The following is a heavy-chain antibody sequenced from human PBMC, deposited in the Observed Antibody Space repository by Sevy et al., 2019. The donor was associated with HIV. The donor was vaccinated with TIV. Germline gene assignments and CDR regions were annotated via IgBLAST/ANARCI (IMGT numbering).Heavy chain of an antibody. CDR3: AREGLGGFYSSLDR. Sequence: GGSLRLSCAASGFTFTTYDMTWVRQAPGKGLEWISYISSSANDIKYADSVKGRFTSSRDNARNSLYLVMSSLRAEDTAVYYCAREGLGGFYSSLDRWGQGTLVTVSS. CDR1: GFTFTTYD. D-gene: IGHD3-22*01. J-gene: IGHJ5*02. CDR2: ISSSANDI. V-gene: IGHV3-48*03.